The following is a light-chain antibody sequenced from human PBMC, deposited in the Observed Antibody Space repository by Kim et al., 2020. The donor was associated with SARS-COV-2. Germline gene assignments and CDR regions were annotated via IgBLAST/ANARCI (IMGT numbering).Light chain of an antibody. J-gene: IGLJ2*01. V-gene: IGLV3-21*04. CDR2: YDS. Sequence: PEKTGSSTCGDENIGVKGVHWYQRRPGQAPVLVIHYDSDRPSGIPERFSGSNSGNTATLTITGVEAGDEADYYCQVWDNSRVHLVFGGGTQLTVL. CDR3: QVWDNSRVHLV. CDR1: NIGVKG.